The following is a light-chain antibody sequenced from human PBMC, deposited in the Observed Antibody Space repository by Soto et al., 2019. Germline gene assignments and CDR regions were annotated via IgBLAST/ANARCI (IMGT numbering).Light chain of an antibody. Sequence: EIGLTQFPGPLSLSPGESATLSCRASQSFGSNYLAWYQQRPGQPPNLLIFGASHRAPDIPDRFSGSGSGTDITLTISRLEPEDFAVYYCQQYGTSIQTFGQGTKVEIK. CDR3: QQYGTSIQT. J-gene: IGKJ1*01. V-gene: IGKV3-20*01. CDR2: GAS. CDR1: QSFGSNY.